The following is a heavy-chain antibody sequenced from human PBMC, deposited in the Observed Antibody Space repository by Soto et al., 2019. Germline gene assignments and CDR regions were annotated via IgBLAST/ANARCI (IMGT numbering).Heavy chain of an antibody. D-gene: IGHD2-21*01. CDR2: IYSAGYTT. Sequence: EVQLLESGGGLVQPGGSLRLSCEASGFTFSNYAMTWVRQAPGEGLEFVSGIYSAGYTTYYAESVKGRFTISRDNSKNALYLQMNNLRSEDTAVYYWVKDFCDVGGCNLFDYWGQGTLVTVSS. V-gene: IGHV3-23*03. CDR3: VKDFCDVGGCNLFDY. J-gene: IGHJ4*02. CDR1: GFTFSNYA.